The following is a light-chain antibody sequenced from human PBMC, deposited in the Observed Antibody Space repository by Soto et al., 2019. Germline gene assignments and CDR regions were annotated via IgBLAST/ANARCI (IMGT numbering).Light chain of an antibody. V-gene: IGKV3-15*01. CDR3: QQYSNWPFT. CDR2: HAS. Sequence: EIVMTQSPATLSVSPGERATLSCRASPSVNSNLAWYQQKPGQAPRLLIYHASARAMGIPARFSGSGSGTEFTLTISSLQSEDFAVYYCQQYSNWPFTFGPGTKVDIK. J-gene: IGKJ3*01. CDR1: PSVNSN.